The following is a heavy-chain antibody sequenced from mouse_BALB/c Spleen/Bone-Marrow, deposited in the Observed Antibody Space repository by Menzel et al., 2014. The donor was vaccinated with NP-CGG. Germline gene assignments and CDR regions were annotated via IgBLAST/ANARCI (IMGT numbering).Heavy chain of an antibody. J-gene: IGHJ3*01. Sequence: VQLKQSGAELVKPGASVKLSCTASDFNIEDAYMHWVKQRPEQGLEWIGRIDPANVNTKYDTKFQGKATITADTSSNTAYLLLSSLTSEDTAVYYCAVYYYGRSSFAYWGQGTLVTVSA. CDR2: IDPANVNT. V-gene: IGHV14-3*02. CDR1: DFNIEDAY. CDR3: AVYYYGRSSFAY. D-gene: IGHD1-1*01.